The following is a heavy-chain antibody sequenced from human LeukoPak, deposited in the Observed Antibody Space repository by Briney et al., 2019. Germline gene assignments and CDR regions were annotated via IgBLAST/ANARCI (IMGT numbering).Heavy chain of an antibody. J-gene: IGHJ4*02. CDR2: ISAYNGNT. CDR3: ARDTTYYDFWSGYSSLGY. Sequence: ASVKVPCKASGYTFTSYGISWVRQAPGQGLEWMGWISAYNGNTNYAQKLQGRVTMTTDTSTSTAYMELRSLRSDDTAVYYCARDTTYYDFWSGYSSLGYWGQGTLVTVSS. D-gene: IGHD3-3*01. CDR1: GYTFTSYG. V-gene: IGHV1-18*01.